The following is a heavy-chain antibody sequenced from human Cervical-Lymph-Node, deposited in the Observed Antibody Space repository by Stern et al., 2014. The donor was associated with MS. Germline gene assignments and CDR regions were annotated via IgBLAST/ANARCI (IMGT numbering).Heavy chain of an antibody. Sequence: EVQLVESGGNLVQPGGSLRLSCAASGFTFSSHGMSWVRQAPGKGLEWISTISNSGDGTYYGDSVTGRFTTSRDNSKNTVFLQMNSLRVEAPALYYCAKASRPSMFDSWGQGTLVTVSP. D-gene: IGHD2/OR15-2a*01. CDR1: GFTFSSHG. CDR2: ISNSGDGT. CDR3: AKASRPSMFDS. V-gene: IGHV3-23*04. J-gene: IGHJ4*02.